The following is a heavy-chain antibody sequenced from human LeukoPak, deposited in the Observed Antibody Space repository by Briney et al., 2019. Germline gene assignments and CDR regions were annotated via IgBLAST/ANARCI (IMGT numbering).Heavy chain of an antibody. CDR2: ISDSGDGT. V-gene: IGHV3-23*01. J-gene: IGHJ4*02. CDR3: AKDKAPGSWHTPSDF. CDR1: GFTFRMYA. Sequence: GGSLRLSCAASGFTFRMYAMSWVRQAPGKGLEWGSGISDSGDGTYYAESVKGRFTIPRDNSKNTVFLQMNSLRADDTAKYYCAKDKAPGSWHTPSDFWGQGTLVTVSS. D-gene: IGHD6-13*01.